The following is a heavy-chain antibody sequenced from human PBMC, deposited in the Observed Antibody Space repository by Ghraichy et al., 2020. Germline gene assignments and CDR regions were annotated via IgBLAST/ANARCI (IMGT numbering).Heavy chain of an antibody. V-gene: IGHV3-30*18. CDR1: GFTFSSYG. Sequence: GGSLRLSCAASGFTFSSYGMHWVRQAPGKGLEWVAVISYDGSNKYYADSVKGRFTISRDNSKNTLYLQMNSLRAEDTAVYYCAKLNGDYGLGPLDYWGQGTLVTVSS. J-gene: IGHJ4*02. CDR3: AKLNGDYGLGPLDY. D-gene: IGHD4-17*01. CDR2: ISYDGSNK.